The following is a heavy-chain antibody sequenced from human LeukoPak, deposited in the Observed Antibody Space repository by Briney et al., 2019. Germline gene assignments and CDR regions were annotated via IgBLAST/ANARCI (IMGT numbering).Heavy chain of an antibody. Sequence: ASVKVSCKASGYTFTSYGISWVRQAPGQGLEWMGWISAYNGNTNYAQKLQGRVTMTTDTSTSTAYMELRSLRSDGTAVYYCARGYYYDSSGHSFDYWGQGTLVTVSS. CDR1: GYTFTSYG. J-gene: IGHJ4*02. CDR3: ARGYYYDSSGHSFDY. CDR2: ISAYNGNT. D-gene: IGHD3-22*01. V-gene: IGHV1-18*01.